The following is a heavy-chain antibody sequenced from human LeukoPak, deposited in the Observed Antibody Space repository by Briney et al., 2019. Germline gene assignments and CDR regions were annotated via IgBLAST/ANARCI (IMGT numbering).Heavy chain of an antibody. Sequence: ASVKVSCKVSGYTLTELSMHWVRQAPGKGLGWMGGFDPEDGETIYAQKFQGRVTMTEDTSTDTAYMELSSLRSEDTAVYYCATSGSSGYYDYYGMDVWGQGTTVTVSS. CDR3: ATSGSSGYYDYYGMDV. CDR2: FDPEDGET. D-gene: IGHD3-22*01. CDR1: GYTLTELS. V-gene: IGHV1-24*01. J-gene: IGHJ6*02.